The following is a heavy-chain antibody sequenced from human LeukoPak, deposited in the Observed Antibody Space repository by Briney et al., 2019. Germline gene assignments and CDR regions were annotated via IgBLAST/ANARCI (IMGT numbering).Heavy chain of an antibody. CDR1: GFTLSSYA. V-gene: IGHV3-23*01. CDR2: ISDSGNT. Sequence: GGSLRLSCAASGFTLSSYAMSWVRQAPGKGLEWVSAISDSGNTYHADSVKGRFTISRDSSKNTLFLQMNRLRAEDAAVYYCARDIVVVTAILDYWGQGTLVTVSS. D-gene: IGHD2-21*02. J-gene: IGHJ4*02. CDR3: ARDIVVVTAILDY.